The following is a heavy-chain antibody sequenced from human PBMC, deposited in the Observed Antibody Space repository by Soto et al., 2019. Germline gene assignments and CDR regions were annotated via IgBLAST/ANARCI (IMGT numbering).Heavy chain of an antibody. Sequence: TSETLSLTCTVSGGSISSYYWSWIRQPPGKGLEWIGYIYYSGSTNYNPSLKSRVTISVDTSKNQFSLKLSSVTAADTAVYYCARDRGDEIEAAQGYFDYWGQGTLVPVSS. D-gene: IGHD6-13*01. CDR2: IYYSGST. J-gene: IGHJ4*02. V-gene: IGHV4-59*01. CDR1: GGSISSYY. CDR3: ARDRGDEIEAAQGYFDY.